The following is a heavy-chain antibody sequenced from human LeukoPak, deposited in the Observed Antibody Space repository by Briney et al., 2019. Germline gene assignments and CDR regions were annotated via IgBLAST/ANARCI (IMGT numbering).Heavy chain of an antibody. V-gene: IGHV3-23*01. CDR3: AKGYSRHWED. CDR1: GFTFSSYE. Sequence: AGGSLRLSCAASGFTFSSYEMNWVRQAPGKGLEWVSGISDSGGDTYHADSVKGRFTISRDNSKNTLYLQMNSLRAEDTAVYYCAKGYSRHWEDWGQGILVTVSS. CDR2: ISDSGGDT. J-gene: IGHJ4*02. D-gene: IGHD6-13*01.